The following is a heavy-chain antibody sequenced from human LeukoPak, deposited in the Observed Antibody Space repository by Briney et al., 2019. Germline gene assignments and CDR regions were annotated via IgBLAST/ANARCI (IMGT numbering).Heavy chain of an antibody. CDR1: GFTFSTYW. J-gene: IGHJ4*02. CDR3: ASGSFYGGVAFDY. CDR2: INSDESST. Sequence: PGGSLRLSCAASGFTFSTYWMHWVRQAPGKGLVWVSRINSDESSTTYAASVKGRFTISRDNAKNTLYLQMNRLRADDTAVHYCASGSFYGGVAFDYWGQGTLVTVSS. V-gene: IGHV3-74*01. D-gene: IGHD4-23*01.